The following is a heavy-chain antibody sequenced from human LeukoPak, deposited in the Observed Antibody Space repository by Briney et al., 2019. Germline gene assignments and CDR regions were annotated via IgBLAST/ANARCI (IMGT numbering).Heavy chain of an antibody. V-gene: IGHV1-2*02. CDR2: IKPNSGGT. D-gene: IGHD3-16*01. CDR3: ARVFVWGSYYFDY. CDR1: GYTFTGYY. Sequence: ASVKVSCKASGYTFTGYYIHWVRQAPGQGLEWMGWIKPNSGGTNYAQKFQGRVTMTGDTSSSTAYMELSSLRSEDTAVYDCARVFVWGSYYFDYWGQGTLVTVSS. J-gene: IGHJ4*02.